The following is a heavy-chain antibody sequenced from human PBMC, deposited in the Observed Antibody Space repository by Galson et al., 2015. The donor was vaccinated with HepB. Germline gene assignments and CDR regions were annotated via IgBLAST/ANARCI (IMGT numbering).Heavy chain of an antibody. CDR2: INPNSGGT. Sequence: SVKVSCKASGYIFTGYYMHWVRQAPGQGLEWMGRINPNSGGTKYAQTFQGRVTMTRDTSISTVYMELSRLRSDDTAVYYCARDGRPTPGDGRRDHELWSAYEDYHHGMDVWGQGTSVTVSS. CDR3: ARDGRPTPGDGRRDHELWSAYEDYHHGMDV. V-gene: IGHV1-2*06. D-gene: IGHD3-3*01. J-gene: IGHJ6*02. CDR1: GYIFTGYY.